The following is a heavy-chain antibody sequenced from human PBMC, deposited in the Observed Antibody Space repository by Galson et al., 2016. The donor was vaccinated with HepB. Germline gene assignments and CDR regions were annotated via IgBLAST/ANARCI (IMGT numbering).Heavy chain of an antibody. CDR2: VYNGGNT. V-gene: IGHV4-59*01. D-gene: IGHD1-26*01. Sequence: SETLSLTCLVSGDSINSYYWSWIRQPPGKGLEWIGYVYNGGNTKYNPSLKSRVTISVDTSKSQFSLNLSFVTAADTAVYYCASAEWDLRGGAFDVWDQGTQVSVSS. CDR1: GDSINSYY. CDR3: ASAEWDLRGGAFDV. J-gene: IGHJ3*01.